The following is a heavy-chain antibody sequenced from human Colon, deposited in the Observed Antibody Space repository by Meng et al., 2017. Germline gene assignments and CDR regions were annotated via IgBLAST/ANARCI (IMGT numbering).Heavy chain of an antibody. Sequence: GESLKISCVASGFTFSTSVMHWVRQAPGKGPEWVAGISNDGSATHYADLVKGRVTVSRDNSRNTMFLQMDSLRTEDTAVYLCAREGHSSGHCGSFDVWGQGTLVTVSS. V-gene: IGHV3-30*03. CDR3: AREGHSSGHCGSFDV. CDR1: GFTFSTSV. D-gene: IGHD6-19*01. J-gene: IGHJ3*01. CDR2: ISNDGSAT.